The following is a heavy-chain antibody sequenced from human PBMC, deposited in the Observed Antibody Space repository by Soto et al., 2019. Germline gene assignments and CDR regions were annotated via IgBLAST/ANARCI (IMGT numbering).Heavy chain of an antibody. Sequence: GGSLRLSCAVSRLTVTNNYMTGVRQAPGKGLEWVSVIYVNDNRYYAESVKGRFTISRDNAKKSLFLQMNGLRVEDTAMYYCARGDYHDDSGPFSDAFDVWGQGTMVTVSS. J-gene: IGHJ3*01. CDR3: ARGDYHDDSGPFSDAFDV. CDR1: RLTVTNNY. V-gene: IGHV3-66*01. D-gene: IGHD3-22*01. CDR2: IYVNDNR.